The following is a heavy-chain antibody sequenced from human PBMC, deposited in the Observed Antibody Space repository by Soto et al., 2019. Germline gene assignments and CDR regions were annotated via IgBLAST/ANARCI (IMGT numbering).Heavy chain of an antibody. Sequence: ASVKVSCKASGYTFTSYYMHWVRQAPGQGLEWMGIINPSGGSTSYAQKFQGRVTMTRDTSTSTVYMELSSLRSEDTAVYYCAGGYCSGGSCRDYYYYYMDVWGKGTTVTVSS. V-gene: IGHV1-46*01. CDR3: AGGYCSGGSCRDYYYYYMDV. CDR1: GYTFTSYY. CDR2: INPSGGST. J-gene: IGHJ6*03. D-gene: IGHD2-15*01.